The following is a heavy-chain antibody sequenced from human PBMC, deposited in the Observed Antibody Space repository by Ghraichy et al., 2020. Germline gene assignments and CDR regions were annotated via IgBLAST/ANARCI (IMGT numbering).Heavy chain of an antibody. D-gene: IGHD3-22*01. CDR3: ARGRTDSSGYYYWYFDL. CDR1: GFTFSSYW. V-gene: IGHV3-7*03. CDR2: IKQDGSEK. Sequence: LSLTCAASGFTFSSYWMSWVRQAPGKGLEWVANIKQDGSEKYYVDSMKGRFTISRDNAKNSLYLQMNSLRAEDTAVYYCARGRTDSSGYYYWYFDLWGRGTLVTVSS. J-gene: IGHJ2*01.